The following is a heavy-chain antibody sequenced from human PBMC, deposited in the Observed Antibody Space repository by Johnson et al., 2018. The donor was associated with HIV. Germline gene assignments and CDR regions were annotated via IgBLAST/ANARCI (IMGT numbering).Heavy chain of an antibody. V-gene: IGHV3-69-1*02. CDR3: TKCEYNSDAFDI. CDR2: ISSSDTT. Sequence: EVQLVESGGGLVKPGGSLRLSCVGSGFTFSDHYMSWVRQAPGKGLEWVSFISSSDTTYYADSVRGRFTISRDNSKNTLYLQMSSLRDEDTAVYYCTKCEYNSDAFDIWGQGTMLTVSS. J-gene: IGHJ3*02. CDR1: GFTFSDHY. D-gene: IGHD5-12*01.